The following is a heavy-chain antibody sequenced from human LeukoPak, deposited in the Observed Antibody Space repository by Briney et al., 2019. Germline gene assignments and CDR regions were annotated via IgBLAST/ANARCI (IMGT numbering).Heavy chain of an antibody. Sequence: PGGSLRLSCTVSAFTVSRNSMSWVRQAPGKGLEWVSFIYSGSTHYSDSVKGRFTISIDNSKNTLYLQMNSLRAEDTAVYYCARGGVLLWFGEDKDAFDIWGQGTMVTVSS. CDR2: IYSGST. D-gene: IGHD3-10*01. CDR3: ARGGVLLWFGEDKDAFDI. V-gene: IGHV3-53*01. CDR1: AFTVSRNS. J-gene: IGHJ3*02.